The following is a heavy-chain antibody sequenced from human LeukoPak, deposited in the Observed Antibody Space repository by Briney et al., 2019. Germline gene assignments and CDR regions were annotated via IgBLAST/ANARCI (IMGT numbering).Heavy chain of an antibody. Sequence: SETLSLTCTVSGGSISSYYWNWIRQPPGKGLEWIGYIYYSGSTNYNPSVKSRIIISVDTSKNQFSPKLSSVTAADTAVYYCARQYCSGGSCYSRYYYNGMDVWGQGTTVTVSS. CDR2: IYYSGST. CDR1: GGSISSYY. V-gene: IGHV4-59*08. J-gene: IGHJ6*02. CDR3: ARQYCSGGSCYSRYYYNGMDV. D-gene: IGHD2-15*01.